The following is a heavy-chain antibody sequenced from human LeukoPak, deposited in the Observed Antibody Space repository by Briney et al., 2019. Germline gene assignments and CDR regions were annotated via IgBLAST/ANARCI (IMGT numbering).Heavy chain of an antibody. J-gene: IGHJ6*02. V-gene: IGHV3-9*01. Sequence: GGSLRLSCAASGFTFDDYAMHWVRQAPGKGLEGVAGISWSSGNIGYADSVKGRLTISRDNAENSLHLQMNSLRTEDTALYFCARDAWRRAFNYGMDVWGQGTTVTVSS. D-gene: IGHD5-12*01. CDR1: GFTFDDYA. CDR2: ISWSSGNI. CDR3: ARDAWRRAFNYGMDV.